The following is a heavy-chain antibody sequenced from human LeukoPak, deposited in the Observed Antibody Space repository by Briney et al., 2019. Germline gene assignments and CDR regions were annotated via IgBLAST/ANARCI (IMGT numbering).Heavy chain of an antibody. CDR1: GGSISSYY. J-gene: IGHJ1*01. Sequence: SETLSLTCTVSGGSISSYYWSWIRQPPGKGLEWIGYIYYSGSTNYNPSLKSRVTISVDTSKNQFSLKLSSVTAADTAVYYCARHHYDSSGYSNEYFQHWGQGTLVTVSS. D-gene: IGHD3-22*01. CDR2: IYYSGST. CDR3: ARHHYDSSGYSNEYFQH. V-gene: IGHV4-59*08.